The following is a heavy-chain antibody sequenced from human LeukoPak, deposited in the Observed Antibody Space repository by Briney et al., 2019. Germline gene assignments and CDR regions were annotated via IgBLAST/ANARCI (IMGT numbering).Heavy chain of an antibody. V-gene: IGHV3-30-3*01. Sequence: GGSLRLSCAASGFTFSSYAMHWVRQAPGKGLGWVAVISYDGSNKYYADSVKGRFTISRDNSKNTLYLQMNSLRAEDTAVYYCARDLVDYYGSGSYYLWGQGTLVTVSS. CDR1: GFTFSSYA. CDR2: ISYDGSNK. CDR3: ARDLVDYYGSGSYYL. J-gene: IGHJ4*02. D-gene: IGHD3-10*01.